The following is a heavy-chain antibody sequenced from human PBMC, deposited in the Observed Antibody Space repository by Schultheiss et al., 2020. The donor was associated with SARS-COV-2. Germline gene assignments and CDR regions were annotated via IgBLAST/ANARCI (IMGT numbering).Heavy chain of an antibody. V-gene: IGHV3-33*05. J-gene: IGHJ4*02. CDR1: GFTFSSYG. D-gene: IGHD2-15*01. Sequence: GESLKISCAASGFTFSSYGMHWVRQAPGKGLEWVAVISYDGSNMYFADSVNGRFTISRDNAKNSLYLQMNSLRAEDTAVYYCARDCSGGSCYSDTPDYWGQGTLVTVSS. CDR2: ISYDGSNM. CDR3: ARDCSGGSCYSDTPDY.